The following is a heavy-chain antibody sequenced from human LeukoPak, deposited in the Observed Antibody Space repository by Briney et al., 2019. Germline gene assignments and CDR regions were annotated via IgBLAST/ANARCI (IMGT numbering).Heavy chain of an antibody. CDR1: GGSLSGSY. V-gene: IGHV4-34*01. Sequence: PSETLSLTCDVNGGSLSGSYWSWIRQSPEKGLEWIGEIDQSGNSNYNPSLKSRVTILVDTSKNQFSLKLSSVTAADTAVYYCARQKPSTFRQYGRGRPLDSWGQGTLVTVSS. D-gene: IGHD4-11*01. CDR3: ARQKPSTFRQYGRGRPLDS. J-gene: IGHJ4*02. CDR2: IDQSGNS.